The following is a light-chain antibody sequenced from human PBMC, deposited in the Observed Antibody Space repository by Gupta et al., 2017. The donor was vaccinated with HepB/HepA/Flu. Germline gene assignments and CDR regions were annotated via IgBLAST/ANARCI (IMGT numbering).Light chain of an antibody. Sequence: QSVVSPPPSASVTPGQRVTISCSGSSSNIGSNTLNSYQQRPGTSPKLLIYRNNQRPSGVPDRFSGSKYGTSAAVSTSRLQAEEEADYYCAALDASRNGLVFGGGTKLTVL. CDR3: AALDASRNGLV. CDR2: RNN. CDR1: SSNIGSNT. V-gene: IGLV1-44*01. J-gene: IGLJ2*01.